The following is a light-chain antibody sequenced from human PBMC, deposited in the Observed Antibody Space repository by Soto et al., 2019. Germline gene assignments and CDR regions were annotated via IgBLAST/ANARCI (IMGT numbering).Light chain of an antibody. CDR3: QQYGSSAPIT. Sequence: EIVMMQSPATLSVSPGERATLSCRAIQSVSSSYLAWYQQKPGQAPRLLIYGASIRATGIPDRFSGSGSETDFTLTISRLEPEDFALYYCQQYGSSAPITFGQGTKVDI. J-gene: IGKJ1*01. V-gene: IGKV3-20*01. CDR2: GAS. CDR1: QSVSSSY.